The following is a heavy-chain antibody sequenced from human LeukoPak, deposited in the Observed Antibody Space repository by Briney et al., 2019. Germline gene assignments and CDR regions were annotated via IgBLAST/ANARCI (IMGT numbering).Heavy chain of an antibody. CDR1: GGSISSGGYF. CDR2: ISSSGST. CDR3: ARADNLNAFDY. D-gene: IGHD1-1*01. J-gene: IGHJ4*02. Sequence: PSETLSLTCTVSGGSISSGGYFWSWIRQHPGKGLEWIGSISSSGSTLYSPSLKRRVTISVDTSKNQFSLKLSFVTAADTAVYYCARADNLNAFDYWGQGTRVTVSS. V-gene: IGHV4-31*03.